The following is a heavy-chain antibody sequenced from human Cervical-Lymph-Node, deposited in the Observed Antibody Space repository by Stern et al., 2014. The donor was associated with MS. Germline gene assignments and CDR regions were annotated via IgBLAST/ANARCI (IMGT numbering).Heavy chain of an antibody. Sequence: VPLVESGAEVEKPGASVKVSCEASGYTLTSYSMRWVRPAPGQGLAWLGVIHPNGGSARYAPKFQGRVPMTSDTSTTTVYIEVSGLRSEDTAVYYCARGDHYYSYGLDVWGQGTTVTVSS. CDR1: GYTLTSYS. J-gene: IGHJ6*02. V-gene: IGHV1-46*03. CDR2: IHPNGGSA. CDR3: ARGDHYYSYGLDV.